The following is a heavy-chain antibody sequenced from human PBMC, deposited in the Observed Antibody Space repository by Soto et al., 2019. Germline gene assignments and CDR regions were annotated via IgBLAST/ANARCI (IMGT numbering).Heavy chain of an antibody. CDR3: VGSNIVSA. Sequence: GGSLRLSCATSGYSFSSHNIYWFRQAPGKGLEWVSSIGTSDTSMYYADSVKGRFTVSRDDAKKSVYLQINSLSVDDTGLYYCVGSNIVSAWGQGTLVTVSS. D-gene: IGHD5-12*01. V-gene: IGHV3-21*01. CDR2: IGTSDTSM. CDR1: GYSFSSHN. J-gene: IGHJ5*02.